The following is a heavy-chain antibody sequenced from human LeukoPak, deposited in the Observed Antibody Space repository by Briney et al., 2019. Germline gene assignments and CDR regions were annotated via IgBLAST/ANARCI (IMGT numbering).Heavy chain of an antibody. J-gene: IGHJ4*02. CDR2: INAGNGNT. D-gene: IGHD3-22*01. V-gene: IGHV1-3*01. CDR1: GYTFTSYA. Sequence: ASVKVSCKASGYTFTSYAMHWVRQAPGQRLEWMGWINAGNGNTKYSQKFQGRVTITRDTSASTAYMELSSLRSEDTAVYYCAAGFYDSSGYYYLDYWGQGTLVTVSS. CDR3: AAGFYDSSGYYYLDY.